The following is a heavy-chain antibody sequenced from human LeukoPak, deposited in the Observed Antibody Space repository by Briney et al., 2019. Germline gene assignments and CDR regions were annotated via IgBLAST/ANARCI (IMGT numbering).Heavy chain of an antibody. J-gene: IGHJ4*02. V-gene: IGHV3-23*01. D-gene: IGHD1-26*01. CDR3: AKDLVGATTDY. Sequence: GGTLRLSCPASGFTFSSYGMSWVRQAPGKGLEWVSAISGSGGSTYYADSVKGRFTISRDNSKNTLYLQMNSLRAEDTAVYYCAKDLVGATTDYWGQGTLVTVSS. CDR2: ISGSGGST. CDR1: GFTFSSYG.